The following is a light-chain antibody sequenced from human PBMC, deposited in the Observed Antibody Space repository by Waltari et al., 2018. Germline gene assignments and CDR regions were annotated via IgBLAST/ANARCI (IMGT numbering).Light chain of an antibody. J-gene: IGLJ3*02. V-gene: IGLV3-27*01. CDR1: VLAKKY. Sequence: SYELTQPSSVSVSPGQTARITCSGDVLAKKYARWFQQKPGQAPVLGIYKDSGRPSGLPERYSGSSSGTTVTLTISGAQVEDEADYYCYAAADNNRGWVFGGGTKLTVL. CDR2: KDS. CDR3: YAAADNNRGWV.